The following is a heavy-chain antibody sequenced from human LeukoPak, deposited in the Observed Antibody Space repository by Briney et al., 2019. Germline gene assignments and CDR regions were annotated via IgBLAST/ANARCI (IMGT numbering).Heavy chain of an antibody. Sequence: PGGSLRLSCAVSGFTFSAYNMHWVRQAPGKGLEWVAYIQNDGSNEQYADSVKGRFSISRDSSKNILYLQMNSLRAEDTAVYYCAKDRCSNGIGCYYYYMDVWGKGTTVTISS. D-gene: IGHD2-8*01. CDR1: GFTFSAYN. V-gene: IGHV3-30*02. CDR2: IQNDGSNE. J-gene: IGHJ6*03. CDR3: AKDRCSNGIGCYYYYMDV.